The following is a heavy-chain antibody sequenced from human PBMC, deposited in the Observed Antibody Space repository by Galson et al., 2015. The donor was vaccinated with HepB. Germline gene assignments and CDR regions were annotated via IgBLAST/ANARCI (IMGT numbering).Heavy chain of an antibody. D-gene: IGHD3-16*01. CDR3: ARDYDIGFIALDF. J-gene: IGHJ4*02. V-gene: IGHV1-2*02. CDR1: GYTFTGYY. CDR2: INPNSGGT. Sequence: SVKVSCKASGYTFTGYYMHWVRQAPGQGLEWIGWINPNSGGTNYAQKFQGRVTMTRDTSNNTAYMELSRLRSDDTAVYYCARDYDIGFIALDFWGRGTLVTVSS.